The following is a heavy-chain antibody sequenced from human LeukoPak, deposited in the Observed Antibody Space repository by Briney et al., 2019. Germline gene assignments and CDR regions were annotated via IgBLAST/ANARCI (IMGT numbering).Heavy chain of an antibody. V-gene: IGHV3-23*01. CDR1: GFTFSSYA. J-gene: IGHJ4*02. CDR3: AKDQRFLEWLAGYYFDY. D-gene: IGHD3-3*01. CDR2: ISSSGGST. Sequence: GGSLRLSCAASGFTFSSYAMSWVRQAPGKGLEWVSAISSSGGSTYYADSVKGRFTISRDNSKNTLYLQMNSLRAEDTAVYYCAKDQRFLEWLAGYYFDYWGQGTLVAVSS.